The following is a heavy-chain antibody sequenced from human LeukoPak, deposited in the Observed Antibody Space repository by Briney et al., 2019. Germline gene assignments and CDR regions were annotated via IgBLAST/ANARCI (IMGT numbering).Heavy chain of an antibody. J-gene: IGHJ4*02. D-gene: IGHD6-19*01. CDR2: IYYSGST. Sequence: RASETLSLTCTVSGGSISSYYWSWIRQPPGKGLEWIGYIYYSGSTNYNPSLKSRVTTSVDTSKNQFSLKLSSVTAADTAVYYCARSYSSGWYYWGQGTLVTVSS. CDR3: ARSYSSGWYY. V-gene: IGHV4-59*01. CDR1: GGSISSYY.